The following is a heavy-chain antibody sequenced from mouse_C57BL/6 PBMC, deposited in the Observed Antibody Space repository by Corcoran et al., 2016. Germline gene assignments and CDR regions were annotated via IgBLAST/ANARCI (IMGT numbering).Heavy chain of an antibody. J-gene: IGHJ4*01. CDR2: INPNNGGT. CDR3: ARRAYYVNYFAMDY. V-gene: IGHV1-26*01. D-gene: IGHD2-10*01. CDR1: GYTFTDYY. Sequence: EVQLQQSGPELVKPGASVKISCKASGYTFTDYYMNWVKQSHGKSLEWIGDINPNNGGTSYNQKFKGKATLTVDKSSSTAYMELRSLTSEDSAVYYCARRAYYVNYFAMDYWGQGTSVTVSS.